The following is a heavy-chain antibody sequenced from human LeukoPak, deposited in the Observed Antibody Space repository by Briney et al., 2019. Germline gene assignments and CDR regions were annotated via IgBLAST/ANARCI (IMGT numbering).Heavy chain of an antibody. CDR2: INHSGST. CDR3: ARNSYYDNSGEGAFDI. CDR1: GGSFSGYY. V-gene: IGHV4-34*01. Sequence: SETLSLTCAVYGGSFSGYYWSWLRQPPGKGLEWIGEINHSGSTNYNPSLKSRVTISVDTSKNQFSLKLSSVTAADTAVYYCARNSYYDNSGEGAFDIWGQGTMVTVSS. D-gene: IGHD3-22*01. J-gene: IGHJ3*02.